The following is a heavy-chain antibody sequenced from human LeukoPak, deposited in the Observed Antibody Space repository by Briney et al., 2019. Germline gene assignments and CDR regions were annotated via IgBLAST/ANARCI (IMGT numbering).Heavy chain of an antibody. Sequence: SETLSLTCTVSGGSISSHYWSWIRQPPGKGLEWIGYIYYSGSTNYNPSLKSRVTISVDTSKNQFSLKLSSVTAADTAVYYCARGHFKGLNFDYWGQGTLVTVSS. CDR3: ARGHFKGLNFDY. CDR2: IYYSGST. CDR1: GGSISSHY. D-gene: IGHD3-3*02. V-gene: IGHV4-59*11. J-gene: IGHJ4*02.